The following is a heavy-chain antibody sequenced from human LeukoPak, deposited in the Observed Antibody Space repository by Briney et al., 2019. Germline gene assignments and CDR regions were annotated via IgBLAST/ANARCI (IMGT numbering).Heavy chain of an antibody. CDR3: GTVFDH. J-gene: IGHJ4*02. Sequence: HPGGSLRLSCAASGFTFSSYWIHWVRQAPGKGLVWVSRIDIDGTGTSYADSVKGRFTISRDNAKNTVSLQMNSLKAEDTAVYYCGTVFDHWGPGILVTVSS. CDR1: GFTFSSYW. V-gene: IGHV3-74*01. CDR2: IDIDGTGT.